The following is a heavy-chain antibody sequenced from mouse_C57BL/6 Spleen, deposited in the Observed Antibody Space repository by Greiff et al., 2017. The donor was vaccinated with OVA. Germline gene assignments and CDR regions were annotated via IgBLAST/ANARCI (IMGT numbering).Heavy chain of an antibody. V-gene: IGHV1-64*01. J-gene: IGHJ2*01. CDR1: GYTFTSYW. CDR2: IHPNSGST. CDR3: ARSEVRAFYYLDY. D-gene: IGHD3-1*01. Sequence: QVQLQQPGAELVKPGASVKLSCKASGYTFTSYWMHWVKQRPGQGLEWIGMIHPNSGSTNYNEKFKSKATLTVDKSSSTAYMQLSSLTSEDSAVYYGARSEVRAFYYLDYWGQGTTLTVSS.